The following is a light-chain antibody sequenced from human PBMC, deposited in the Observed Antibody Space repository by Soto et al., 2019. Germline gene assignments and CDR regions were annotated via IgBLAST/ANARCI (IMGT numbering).Light chain of an antibody. CDR3: QTWGTGRGV. J-gene: IGLJ2*01. Sequence: QSVLTQSPSASASLGASVKLTCTLSSGHSSYAIAWHQQQPEKGPRYLMKLNSDGSHSKGDGIPDRFSGFSSGAERYLTISSLQSEDEADYYCQTWGTGRGVFGGGTKSPS. V-gene: IGLV4-69*01. CDR1: SGHSSYA. CDR2: LNSDGSH.